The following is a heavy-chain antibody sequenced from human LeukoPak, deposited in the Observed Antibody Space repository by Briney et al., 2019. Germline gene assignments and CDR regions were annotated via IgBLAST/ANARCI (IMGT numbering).Heavy chain of an antibody. Sequence: SETLSLICAVYGGSFSGYYWSWIRQPPGKGLEWIGEINHSGRANYNPSLKSRVTMSVDTSNNQFSLSLSSVTAADTAVYYCARGSLNRVITFGGVIVDDYWGQGTLVTVSS. V-gene: IGHV4-34*01. CDR1: GGSFSGYY. CDR3: ARGSLNRVITFGGVIVDDY. J-gene: IGHJ4*02. CDR2: INHSGRA. D-gene: IGHD3-16*02.